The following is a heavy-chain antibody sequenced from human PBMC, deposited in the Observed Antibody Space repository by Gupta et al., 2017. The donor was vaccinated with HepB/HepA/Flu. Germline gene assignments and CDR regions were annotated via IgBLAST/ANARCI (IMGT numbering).Heavy chain of an antibody. Sequence: QITLKESGPTLVKPTQSLTLTCTFSGFSLSTSGVGVGWIRQPPGKALEWLAFIYWNDDNRYSASLRSRLTFTKDISRNQVVLTMSNMDPADTATYYCARGTGGWLLLDTAFDYWGQGILVTVSS. D-gene: IGHD3-22*01. CDR1: GFSLSTSGVG. V-gene: IGHV2-5*01. CDR2: IYWNDDN. CDR3: ARGTGGWLLLDTAFDY. J-gene: IGHJ4*02.